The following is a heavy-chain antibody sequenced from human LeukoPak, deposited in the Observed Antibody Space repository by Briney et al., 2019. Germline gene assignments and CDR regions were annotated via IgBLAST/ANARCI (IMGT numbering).Heavy chain of an antibody. J-gene: IGHJ5*02. V-gene: IGHV3-21*01. CDR3: ARAQPTETYYDFWSGYSAPGWFDP. CDR1: GFTFSSYS. D-gene: IGHD3-3*01. Sequence: GGSLRLSCAASGFTFSSYSMKWVRQAPGKGLEWVSSISRSSSYIYYADSVKGRFTISRDNAKNSPYLQMNSLRAEDTAMYYCARAQPTETYYDFWSGYSAPGWFDPWGQGTLVTVSS. CDR2: ISRSSSYI.